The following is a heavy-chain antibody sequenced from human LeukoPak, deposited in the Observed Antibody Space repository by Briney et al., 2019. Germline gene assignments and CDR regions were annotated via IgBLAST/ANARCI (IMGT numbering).Heavy chain of an antibody. J-gene: IGHJ4*02. CDR1: GFTFSSYE. CDR2: ISSGGSNM. Sequence: PGGSLRLSCAASGFTFSSYEMNWVRQAPGKGLEWISYISSGGSNMYYADFVKGRFTISRDNAKNSLFLQMNSLRAEDTAVYYCARDTSKYSSSADYWGQGTLVTVSS. D-gene: IGHD6-6*01. V-gene: IGHV3-48*03. CDR3: ARDTSKYSSSADY.